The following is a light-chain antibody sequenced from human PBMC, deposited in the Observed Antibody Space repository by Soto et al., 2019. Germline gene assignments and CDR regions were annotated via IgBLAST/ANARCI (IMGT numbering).Light chain of an antibody. J-gene: IGKJ5*01. V-gene: IGKV1-12*01. Sequence: DIQMTQSPSSVSASVGDRVIITCRASQGISTWLAWYQQKPGKAPNLLIYAASRLRSGVTSRFSGSGSGTDFTPTISSLQPEDSATYYCQQAYSYPTTFGQGTRLEIK. CDR3: QQAYSYPTT. CDR2: AAS. CDR1: QGISTW.